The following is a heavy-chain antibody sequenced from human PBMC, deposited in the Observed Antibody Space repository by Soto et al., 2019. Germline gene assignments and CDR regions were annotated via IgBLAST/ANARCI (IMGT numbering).Heavy chain of an antibody. CDR1: GFTFSSYA. Sequence: EVQLLESGGGLVQPGGSLRRSCAASGFTFSSYAMSWVRQAPGKGLEWVSAISGSGGSTYYADSVKGRFTISRDNSRNTLYLQMNSLRAEDTAVYYCAKETYYDFWSGIIAIYYYGMDVWGQGTTVTVSS. V-gene: IGHV3-23*01. D-gene: IGHD3-3*01. CDR2: ISGSGGST. J-gene: IGHJ6*02. CDR3: AKETYYDFWSGIIAIYYYGMDV.